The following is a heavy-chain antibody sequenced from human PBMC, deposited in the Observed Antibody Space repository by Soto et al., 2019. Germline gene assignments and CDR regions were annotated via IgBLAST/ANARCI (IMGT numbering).Heavy chain of an antibody. V-gene: IGHV1-18*01. CDR3: AREPGYCSSTSCSVDY. D-gene: IGHD2-2*01. Sequence: ASVKVSCKASGYTFTSYGISWVRQAPGQGLEWMGWISAYNGNTNYAQKFQGRVTMTTDTSTSTAYMELRSLRSDDTAVYYCAREPGYCSSTSCSVDYWGQGTLVTVSS. CDR1: GYTFTSYG. J-gene: IGHJ4*02. CDR2: ISAYNGNT.